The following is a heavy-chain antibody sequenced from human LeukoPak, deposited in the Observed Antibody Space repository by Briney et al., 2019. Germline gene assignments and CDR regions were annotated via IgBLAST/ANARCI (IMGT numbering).Heavy chain of an antibody. V-gene: IGHV1-69*04. CDR2: IIPMLGTV. CDR1: GGTFSSYA. Sequence: SVKVSCKVFGGTFSSYAINWVRQAPGQGLEWMGRIIPMLGTVNCAQKFQGRVTIIADKFTSTVFMELSSLRSEDTAMYYCARTPWGGYSGSDGKPNDYWGQGTLVTVSS. CDR3: ARTPWGGYSGSDGKPNDY. J-gene: IGHJ4*02. D-gene: IGHD5-12*01.